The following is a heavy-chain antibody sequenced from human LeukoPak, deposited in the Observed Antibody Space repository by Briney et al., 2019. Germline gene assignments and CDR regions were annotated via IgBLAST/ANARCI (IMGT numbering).Heavy chain of an antibody. J-gene: IGHJ5*02. CDR2: ISAYNGNT. D-gene: IGHD3-9*01. V-gene: IGHV1-18*01. Sequence: ASVKVSCTASGYTFTSYGISWVRQAPGQGLEWMGWISAYNGNTNYTQMLQGRVTMPTDTATSTAYMELRSLRSDDTAVYYCARGGVWYDSLTGYYGLMDNWFDPWGQGTLVTVSS. CDR1: GYTFTSYG. CDR3: ARGGVWYDSLTGYYGLMDNWFDP.